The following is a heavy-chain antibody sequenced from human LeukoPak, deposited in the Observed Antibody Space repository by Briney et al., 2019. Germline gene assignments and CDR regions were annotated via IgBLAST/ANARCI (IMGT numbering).Heavy chain of an antibody. Sequence: ASVKVSCKASGYTFTGYYMHWVRQAPGQGLEWMGWINPNSGGTNYAQKLQGRVTMTTDTSTSTAYMELRSLRSDDTAVYYCARASTSGSPQVYWGQGTLVTVSS. CDR1: GYTFTGYY. CDR3: ARASTSGSPQVY. V-gene: IGHV1-2*02. CDR2: INPNSGGT. D-gene: IGHD1-26*01. J-gene: IGHJ4*02.